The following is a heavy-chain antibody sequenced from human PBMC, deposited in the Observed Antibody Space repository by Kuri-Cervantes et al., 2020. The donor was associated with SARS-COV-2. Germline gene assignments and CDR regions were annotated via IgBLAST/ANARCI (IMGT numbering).Heavy chain of an antibody. CDR2: ISYDGSNK. Sequence: LSLTCAVSGGSISSSNWWSWVRQPPGKGLEWVAVISYDGSNKYYADSVKGRFTISRDNSKNTLYLQMNSLRAEDTAVYYCARVRALCGGDCYSANDAFDIWGQGTMVTVSS. V-gene: IGHV3-30-3*01. J-gene: IGHJ3*02. D-gene: IGHD2-21*02. CDR3: ARVRALCGGDCYSANDAFDI. CDR1: GGSISSSN.